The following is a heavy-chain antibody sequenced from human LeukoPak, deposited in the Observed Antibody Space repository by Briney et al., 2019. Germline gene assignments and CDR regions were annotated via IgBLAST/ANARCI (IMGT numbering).Heavy chain of an antibody. V-gene: IGHV4-59*08. CDR1: GGSISSYY. CDR3: ARHGGYSYGCPAPYGMDV. Sequence: SETLSLTCTVSGGSISSYYWSWIRQPPGKGLEWVGYIYYSGSTNYNPSLKSRVTISVDTSKKQFSLKLSSVTAADTAVYYCARHGGYSYGCPAPYGMDVWGQGTTVTVSS. CDR2: IYYSGST. J-gene: IGHJ6*02. D-gene: IGHD5-18*01.